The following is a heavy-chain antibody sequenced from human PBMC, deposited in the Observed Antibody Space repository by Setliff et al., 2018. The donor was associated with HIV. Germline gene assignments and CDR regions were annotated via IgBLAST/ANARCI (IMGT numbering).Heavy chain of an antibody. CDR2: ISPYNGDT. J-gene: IGHJ4*02. Sequence: ASVKVSCKASGYRFNTYGISWVRQAPGQGLEWMGWISPYNGDTRFAQSLQGRVTITADTSTDTAYMELSSLRSEDTAVYYCATELFIVVAGHTPTFDYWGQGTLVTVSS. CDR3: ATELFIVVAGHTPTFDY. V-gene: IGHV1-18*01. CDR1: GYRFNTYG. D-gene: IGHD6-19*01.